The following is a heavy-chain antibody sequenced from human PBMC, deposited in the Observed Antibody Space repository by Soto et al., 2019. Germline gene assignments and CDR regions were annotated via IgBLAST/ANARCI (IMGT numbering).Heavy chain of an antibody. Sequence: PGGSLRLSCAASGFTFSSYGMHWVRQAPGKGLEWVAVISYDGSNKYYADSVKGRFTISRDNSKNTLYLQMNSLRAEDTAVYYCAKDPTMVRGWGTPLGMDVWGQGTTVTVSS. D-gene: IGHD3-10*01. J-gene: IGHJ6*02. CDR1: GFTFSSYG. CDR3: AKDPTMVRGWGTPLGMDV. V-gene: IGHV3-30*18. CDR2: ISYDGSNK.